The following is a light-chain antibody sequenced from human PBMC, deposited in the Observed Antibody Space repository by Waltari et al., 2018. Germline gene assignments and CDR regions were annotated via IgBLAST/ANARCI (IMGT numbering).Light chain of an antibody. CDR2: QDS. CDR1: KLGDKS. Sequence: SYELTQPPSVSVSPGQTATITCSGDKLGDKSACWYQQRPGPSPGVVIYQDSKRPSGIPERFSGSTSGNTATLTISGTQAMDEADYYCQAWDRSLAVFGPGTKVSVL. J-gene: IGLJ1*01. CDR3: QAWDRSLAV. V-gene: IGLV3-1*01.